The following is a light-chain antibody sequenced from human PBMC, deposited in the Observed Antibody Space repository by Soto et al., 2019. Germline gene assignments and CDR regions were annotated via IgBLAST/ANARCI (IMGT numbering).Light chain of an antibody. CDR3: LQRSNWPRT. CDR2: DAS. J-gene: IGKJ2*01. V-gene: IGKV3-11*01. Sequence: EIVLTQSPATLSLSPGERATLSCRASQSVSNNLAWYQQRPGQAPRLLIYDASSRATAIPDRFSGSGSETDFTLTISSLEPEDFAVYYCLQRSNWPRTFGQGTKLEIK. CDR1: QSVSNN.